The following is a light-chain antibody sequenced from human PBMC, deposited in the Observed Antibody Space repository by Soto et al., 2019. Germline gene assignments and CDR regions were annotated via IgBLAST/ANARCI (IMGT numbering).Light chain of an antibody. CDR3: QQYNSYWT. V-gene: IGKV1-5*01. Sequence: DIHMTHSPSTLSSSLVGRVTIACRASQSISSLLAWYQQRPGKAPKLLIYDASSLESGVPSRFSGSGSGTEFTLTISSLQPDDFATYYCQQYNSYWTFGQGTKVDIK. CDR1: QSISSL. CDR2: DAS. J-gene: IGKJ1*01.